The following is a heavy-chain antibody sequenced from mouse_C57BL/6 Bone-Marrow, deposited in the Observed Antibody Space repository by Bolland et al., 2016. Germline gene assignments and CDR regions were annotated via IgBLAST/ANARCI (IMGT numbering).Heavy chain of an antibody. Sequence: DTNYNGKFKDKATLTADKSSSTAYMQLSSLTSEDSAVYFCARKDDGYLAYWGQGTLV. CDR3: ARKDDGYLAY. V-gene: IGHV1-80*01. J-gene: IGHJ3*01. D-gene: IGHD2-3*01. CDR2: DT.